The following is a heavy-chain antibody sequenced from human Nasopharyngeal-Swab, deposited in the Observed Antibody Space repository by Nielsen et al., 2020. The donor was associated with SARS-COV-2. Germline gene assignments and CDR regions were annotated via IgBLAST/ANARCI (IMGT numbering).Heavy chain of an antibody. D-gene: IGHD3-22*01. CDR2: ISSEGSAT. J-gene: IGHJ4*02. Sequence: WIRQPPGKGLEWVAGISSEGSATHYADNVKDRFSISRDNSKDSLYLQMNSLRVEDTALYYCAREGHSSGHAEGFDDWGQGTLVTVSS. V-gene: IGHV3-30-3*01. CDR3: AREGHSSGHAEGFDD.